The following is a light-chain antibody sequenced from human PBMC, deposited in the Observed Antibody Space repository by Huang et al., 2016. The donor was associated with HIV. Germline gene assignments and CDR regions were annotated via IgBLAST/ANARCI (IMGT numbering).Light chain of an antibody. CDR3: QQSFSTLIT. CDR2: DAS. J-gene: IGKJ5*01. CDR1: QSIGTY. Sequence: IQLTQSPTSLSASVGDRVTMTCRASQSIGTYLNWFHQKPGKAPKLLVSDASTLPNGAPSRFRGSGSGAEFSLTIIGLRLEDFGTYYCQQSFSTLITFGQGTRLEIK. V-gene: IGKV1-39*01.